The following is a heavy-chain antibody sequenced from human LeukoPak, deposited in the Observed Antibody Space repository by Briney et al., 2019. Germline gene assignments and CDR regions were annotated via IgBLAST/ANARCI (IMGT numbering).Heavy chain of an antibody. CDR1: GFTFSSYA. CDR3: ARIAARRTYYYYMDV. D-gene: IGHD6-6*01. Sequence: PGGSLRLSCAASGFTFSSYAMHWVRQAPGKGLEWVAVISYDGSNKYYADSVKGRFTISRDNSKNTLYLQMNSLRAEDTAVYYCARIAARRTYYYYMDVWGKGTTVTVSS. V-gene: IGHV3-30*04. J-gene: IGHJ6*03. CDR2: ISYDGSNK.